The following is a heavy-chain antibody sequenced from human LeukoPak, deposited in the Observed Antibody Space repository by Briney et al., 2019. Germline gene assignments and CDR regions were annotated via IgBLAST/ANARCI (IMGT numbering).Heavy chain of an antibody. D-gene: IGHD3-10*01. CDR2: IHYTGST. CDR3: ARGGYYGSGNDFRFDP. J-gene: IGHJ5*02. V-gene: IGHV4-59*01. CDR1: GGSINSYY. Sequence: SETLSLTCTVSGGSINSYYWSWIRQPPGKGLECIGYIHYTGSTNYNPSLKGRVTISVDTSKNQFSLKLSSVTAADTAIYYCARGGYYGSGNDFRFDPWGQGTLVTVSS.